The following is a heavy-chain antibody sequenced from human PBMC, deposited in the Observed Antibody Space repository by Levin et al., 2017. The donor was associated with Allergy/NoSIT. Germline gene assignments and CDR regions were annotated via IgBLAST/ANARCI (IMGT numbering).Heavy chain of an antibody. CDR3: ARTRTIYSSSWYY. CDR2: INPNSGGT. J-gene: IGHJ4*02. V-gene: IGHV1-2*02. Sequence: ASVKVSCKASGYTFTGYYMHWVRQAPGQGLEWMGWINPNSGGTNYAQKFQGRVTMTRDTSISTAYMELSRLRSDDTAVYYCARTRTIYSSSWYYWGQGTLVTVSS. D-gene: IGHD6-13*01. CDR1: GYTFTGYY.